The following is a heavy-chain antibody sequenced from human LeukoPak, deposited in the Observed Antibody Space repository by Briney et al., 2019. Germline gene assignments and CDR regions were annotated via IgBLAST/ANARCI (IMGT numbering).Heavy chain of an antibody. CDR2: INHSGST. CDR3: ARMAVRSSVPDDY. D-gene: IGHD6-6*01. V-gene: IGHV4-34*01. Sequence: SETLSLTCAVYGGSFSGYYWSWIRQPPGKGLEWIGEINHSGSTNYNPSLKSRVTISVDTSKNQFSLKLSSVTAADTAVYYCARMAVRSSVPDDYWGQGTLVTVSS. CDR1: GGSFSGYY. J-gene: IGHJ4*02.